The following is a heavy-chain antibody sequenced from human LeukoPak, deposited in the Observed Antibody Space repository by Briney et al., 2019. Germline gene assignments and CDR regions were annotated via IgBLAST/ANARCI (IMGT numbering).Heavy chain of an antibody. CDR2: ISAYNGNT. Sequence: ASVKVSCKASGYTFTSYGISWVRQAPGQGLEWMGWISAYNGNTNYAQKLQGRVTMTTDTSTSTAYMELRSLRSDDMAVYYCARAYYYDSSGYYNDFDYWGQGTLVTVSS. CDR3: ARAYYYDSSGYYNDFDY. D-gene: IGHD3-22*01. CDR1: GYTFTSYG. J-gene: IGHJ4*02. V-gene: IGHV1-18*03.